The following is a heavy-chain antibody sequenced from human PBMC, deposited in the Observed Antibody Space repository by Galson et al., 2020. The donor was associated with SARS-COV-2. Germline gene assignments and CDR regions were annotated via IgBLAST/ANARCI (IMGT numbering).Heavy chain of an antibody. D-gene: IGHD6-19*01. J-gene: IGHJ3*02. CDR2: ISCNSRSI. V-gene: IGHV3-9*01. CDR1: GFTFDNYA. CDR3: AKHTDVSLYQGLDAFGI. Sequence: GGSLRLSCAASGFTFDNYAMHWVRQAPGKGLEWVSGISCNSRSIGYADSVKGRFTISRDNAKNSLYLQMNSLRAEDTALYYCAKHTDVSLYQGLDAFGIWGQGAIVTVAS.